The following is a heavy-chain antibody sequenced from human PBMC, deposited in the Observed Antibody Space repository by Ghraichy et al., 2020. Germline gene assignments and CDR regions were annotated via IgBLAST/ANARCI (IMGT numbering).Heavy chain of an antibody. D-gene: IGHD3-10*01. CDR2: INHSGST. V-gene: IGHV4-34*01. CDR3: ARGSWFGDDAFDI. CDR1: GGSFSGYY. Sequence: SETLSLTCAVYGGSFSGYYWSWIRQPPGKGLEWIGEINHSGSTNYNPSLKSRFTISVDTSKNQFSLKLSSVTAADTAVYYCARGSWFGDDAFDIWGQGTMVTVSS. J-gene: IGHJ3*02.